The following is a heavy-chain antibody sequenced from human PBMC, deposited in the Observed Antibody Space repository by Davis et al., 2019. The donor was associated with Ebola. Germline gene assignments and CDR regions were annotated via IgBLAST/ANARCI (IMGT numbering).Heavy chain of an antibody. V-gene: IGHV3-7*01. CDR1: GFTFSGHW. CDR2: INTDGSGK. CDR3: ARDRYYTIDV. D-gene: IGHD3-10*01. J-gene: IGHJ6*02. Sequence: GGSLRLSCAASGFTFSGHWMTWVRQAPGRGLECVASINTDGSGKYYVESIKGRFTISRDNAKNTLYLQMNSLRAEDTAVYYCARDRYYTIDVWGQGTTVTVSS.